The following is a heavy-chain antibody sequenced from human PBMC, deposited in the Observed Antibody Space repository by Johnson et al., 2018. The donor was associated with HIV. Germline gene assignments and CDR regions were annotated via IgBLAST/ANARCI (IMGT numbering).Heavy chain of an antibody. CDR1: GFTFSSYW. CDR3: ARAPEVRGVDAFDI. CDR2: IQHDGSEK. Sequence: VQLVESGGGLVQPGGSLRLSCAASGFTFSSYWMSWVRQAPGKGLEWVANIQHDGSEKYYVDSVKGRFTISRDNTENLVYLQMNILSAEDTAVYYCARAPEVRGVDAFDIWGQGTVVTVSS. V-gene: IGHV3-7*04. D-gene: IGHD3-10*01. J-gene: IGHJ3*02.